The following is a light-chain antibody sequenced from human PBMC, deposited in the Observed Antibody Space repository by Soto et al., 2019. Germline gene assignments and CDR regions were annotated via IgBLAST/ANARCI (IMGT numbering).Light chain of an antibody. V-gene: IGLV2-14*01. CDR2: DVS. CDR1: SSDVGGYNY. CDR3: SSYTSSSTYVV. Sequence: QSALTQPASVSGSPGQSITISCTGTSSDVGGYNYVSWYQQHPGKAPKLMIYDVSNRPSGVSNRFSGSKSGITAYLTISGLQAEDEADYYCSSYTSSSTYVVFGGGTKVTVL. J-gene: IGLJ2*01.